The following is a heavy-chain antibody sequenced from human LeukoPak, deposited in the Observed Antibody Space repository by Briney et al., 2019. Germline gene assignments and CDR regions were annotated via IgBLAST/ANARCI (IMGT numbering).Heavy chain of an antibody. V-gene: IGHV3-15*01. CDR3: TALPYCSGGSCYTKWFDP. D-gene: IGHD2-15*01. CDR1: GFTLSNAW. J-gene: IGHJ5*02. CDR2: IKSKTDGGTT. Sequence: GGSLRLSCAASGFTLSNAWMSWVRQAPGKGLEWVGRIKSKTDGGTTDYAAPVKGRFTISRDDSKNTLYLQMNSLKTEDTAVYYCTALPYCSGGSCYTKWFDPWGQGTLVTVSS.